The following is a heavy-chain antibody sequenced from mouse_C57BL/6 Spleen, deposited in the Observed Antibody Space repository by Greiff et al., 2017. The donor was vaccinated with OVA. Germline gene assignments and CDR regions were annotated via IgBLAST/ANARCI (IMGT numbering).Heavy chain of an antibody. Sequence: VQLQQSGAELVRPGTSVKMSCKASGYTFTNYWIGWAKQRPGHGLEWIGDIYPGGGYTNYNEKFKGKATLTADKSSSTAYMQFSSLTSEDSAIYYGAREGDYYGSYWYFDVWGTGTTVTVSS. V-gene: IGHV1-63*01. CDR1: GYTFTNYW. CDR2: IYPGGGYT. D-gene: IGHD1-1*01. J-gene: IGHJ1*03. CDR3: AREGDYYGSYWYFDV.